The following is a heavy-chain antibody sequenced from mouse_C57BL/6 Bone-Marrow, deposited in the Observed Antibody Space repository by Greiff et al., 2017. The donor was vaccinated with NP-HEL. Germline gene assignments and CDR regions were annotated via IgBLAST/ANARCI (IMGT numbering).Heavy chain of an antibody. Sequence: VMLVESGPGLVAPSQSLSITCTVSGFSLTSYAISWVRQPPGKGLEWLGVIWTGGGTNYNSALKSRLSISKDNSKSQVFLKMNSLQTDDTARYYCARKALYYGYDWFAYWGQGTLVTVSA. CDR1: GFSLTSYA. CDR2: IWTGGGT. V-gene: IGHV2-9-1*01. CDR3: ARKALYYGYDWFAY. J-gene: IGHJ3*01. D-gene: IGHD2-2*01.